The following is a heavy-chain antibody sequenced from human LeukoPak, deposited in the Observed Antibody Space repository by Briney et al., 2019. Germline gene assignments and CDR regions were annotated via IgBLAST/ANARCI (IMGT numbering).Heavy chain of an antibody. CDR2: ISTYNGNT. D-gene: IGHD3-22*01. Sequence: ASVTVSCKASGYTFTSYGISWVRQAPGQGLEWMGWISTYNGNTNYAQKLQGRVTMTTDTSTGTAYMELRSLRSDDTAVYYCARRYDSSGYEAFDIWGQGTMVTVSS. V-gene: IGHV1-18*01. J-gene: IGHJ3*02. CDR1: GYTFTSYG. CDR3: ARRYDSSGYEAFDI.